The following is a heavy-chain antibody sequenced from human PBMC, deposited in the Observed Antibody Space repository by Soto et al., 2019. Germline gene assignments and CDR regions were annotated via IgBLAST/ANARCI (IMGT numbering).Heavy chain of an antibody. CDR3: ARTLVTGYSDS. J-gene: IGHJ4*02. CDR1: GGSISAYY. V-gene: IGHV4-59*01. Sequence: QVQLQESGPGLVKPSETLSLTCTVSGGSISAYYWSWIRQPPGKGLEWIGRIYYTGSTNYNSSLGSRVTISVDTSRVHFSLRLCSVTAADTAVYYCARTLVTGYSDSWGQGALVTVSS. CDR2: IYYTGST. D-gene: IGHD3-9*01.